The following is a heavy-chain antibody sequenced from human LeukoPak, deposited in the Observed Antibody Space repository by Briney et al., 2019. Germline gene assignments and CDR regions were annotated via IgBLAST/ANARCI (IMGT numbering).Heavy chain of an antibody. V-gene: IGHV3-48*03. CDR3: ARSPTKRVTEDY. Sequence: GGSLRLSCAASGFTFSSYEMNWVRQAPGKGLEWVSYISSSGSTIYYADSVKGRFTISRDNAKNSLYLQMNSLRAEDTAVYYCARSPTKRVTEDYWGQGTLVTVSS. J-gene: IGHJ4*02. D-gene: IGHD5-18*01. CDR2: ISSSGSTI. CDR1: GFTFSSYE.